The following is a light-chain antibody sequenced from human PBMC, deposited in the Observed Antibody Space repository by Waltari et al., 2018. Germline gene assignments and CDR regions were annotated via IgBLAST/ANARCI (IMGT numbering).Light chain of an antibody. J-gene: IGKJ2*01. CDR1: QSISSL. CDR2: KAS. Sequence: DIQMTQSPSTLSASVGDRVTITCRASQSISSLLAWFQQKPGKAPKLLISKASSLESGVPSRFSGSVSGTEFTLTISSLQPDEFSTYYCQQCDSYSYTFGQGTKLEIK. CDR3: QQCDSYSYT. V-gene: IGKV1-5*03.